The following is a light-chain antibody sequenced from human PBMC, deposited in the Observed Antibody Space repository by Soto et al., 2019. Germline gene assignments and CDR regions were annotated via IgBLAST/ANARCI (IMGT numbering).Light chain of an antibody. CDR3: QQYTSYPRT. V-gene: IGKV1-17*01. Sequence: DRQITQFPAPMSASVGDRVTITCLTSQGIRNDLGGYQQKPGKAPKRLIYAASSLESGVPSRFSGSGSGTEFTLTISRLQPDDFAPYYCQQYTSYPRTFGGGTKVDIK. CDR2: AAS. CDR1: QGIRND. J-gene: IGKJ4*01.